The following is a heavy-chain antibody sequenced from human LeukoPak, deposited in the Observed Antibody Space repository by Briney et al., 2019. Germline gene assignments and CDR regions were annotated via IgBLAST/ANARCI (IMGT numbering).Heavy chain of an antibody. J-gene: IGHJ4*02. V-gene: IGHV3-48*03. CDR3: ARESRSSSTRDFDY. D-gene: IGHD6-13*01. Sequence: GGSLRLSCAASGFTFSSYEMNWVRQAPGKGLEWVSYISSSGSTIYYADSVKGRFTISRDNAKNSLYLQMNSLRAEDTAVYYCARESRSSSTRDFDYWGQGTLVTVSS. CDR1: GFTFSSYE. CDR2: ISSSGSTI.